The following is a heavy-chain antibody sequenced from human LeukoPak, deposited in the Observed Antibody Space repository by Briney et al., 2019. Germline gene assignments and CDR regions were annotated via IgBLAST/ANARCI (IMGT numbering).Heavy chain of an antibody. J-gene: IGHJ5*02. CDR2: ISGSGGGT. V-gene: IGHV3-23*01. CDR1: GFTFSSYA. D-gene: IGHD6-13*01. Sequence: GGSLRLSCAASGFTFSSYAMSWVRQAPGKGLEWVSAISGSGGGTYYADSVKGRFTISRDNSKNTLYLQMNSLRAEDTAVYYCAKDQGSVAAAVSWFDPWGQGTLVTVSS. CDR3: AKDQGSVAAAVSWFDP.